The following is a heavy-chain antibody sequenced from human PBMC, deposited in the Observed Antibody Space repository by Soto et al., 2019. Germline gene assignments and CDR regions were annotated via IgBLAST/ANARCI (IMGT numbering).Heavy chain of an antibody. CDR1: GFTFSAHY. J-gene: IGHJ4*01. V-gene: IGHV3-72*01. Sequence: EVQLVESGGGLVQPGGSLRLSCAASGFTFSAHYMDWVRQAPGKGLEWVGRIKNKANSYTTEYAASVEGGFTISREDSHNSLYLQMNSHKTEDAAVYYCARVSFVGPSGGRYFDYWGHGSQVAVSS. D-gene: IGHD1-26*01. CDR3: ARVSFVGPSGGRYFDY. CDR2: IKNKANSYTT.